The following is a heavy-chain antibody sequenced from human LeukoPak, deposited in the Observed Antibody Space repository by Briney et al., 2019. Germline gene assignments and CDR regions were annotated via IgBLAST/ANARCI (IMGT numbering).Heavy chain of an antibody. CDR3: ARDRAIVGAQSPDY. CDR1: GYTFTSYD. V-gene: IGHV1-8*01. Sequence: ASVKVSCKASGYTFTSYDINWVRQATGQGLEWMGWMNPNSGNTGYAQKFQGRVTMTKNTSISTAYMELRSLRSDDTAVYYCARDRAIVGAQSPDYWGQGTLVTVSS. J-gene: IGHJ4*02. D-gene: IGHD1-26*01. CDR2: MNPNSGNT.